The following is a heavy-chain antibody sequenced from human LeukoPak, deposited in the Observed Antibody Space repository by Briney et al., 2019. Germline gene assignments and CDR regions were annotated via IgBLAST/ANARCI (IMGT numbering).Heavy chain of an antibody. D-gene: IGHD2-8*01. CDR1: GGSCDDYY. J-gene: IGHJ4*02. Sequence: AETLSLTCAVYGGSCDDYYCSWIRQPPGKGLEWIGEIHPSGIFYYNSSLMSRVTISIDTSKSQFSLRLTSVTAADTAFYYCARGRDRSMAGDHWGQGSLVTVSS. V-gene: IGHV4-34*01. CDR2: IHPSGIF. CDR3: ARGRDRSMAGDH.